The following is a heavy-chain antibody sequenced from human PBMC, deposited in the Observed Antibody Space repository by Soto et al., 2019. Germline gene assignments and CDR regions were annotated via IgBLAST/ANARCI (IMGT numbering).Heavy chain of an antibody. Sequence: GGSLRLSCAASGFTFSSYGMHWVRQAPGKGLEWVAVISYDGSNKYYADSVKGRFTISRDNSKNTLYLQMNSLRAEDTAVYYCAKVVRYYFDYWGQGTLVTVSS. CDR3: AKVVRYYFDY. J-gene: IGHJ4*02. CDR1: GFTFSSYG. V-gene: IGHV3-30*18. CDR2: ISYDGSNK. D-gene: IGHD3-10*01.